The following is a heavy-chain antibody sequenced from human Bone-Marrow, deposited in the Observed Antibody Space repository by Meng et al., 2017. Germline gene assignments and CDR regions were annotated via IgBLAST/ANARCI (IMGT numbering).Heavy chain of an antibody. J-gene: IGHJ1*01. CDR2: INPNSGGT. V-gene: IGHV1-2*06. CDR1: GYTFTGYY. CDR3: ARGPFPWFGEPGDAEYFQH. D-gene: IGHD3-10*01. Sequence: ASVKVSCKASGYTFTGYYMHWVRQAPGQGLEWMGRINPNSGGTNYAQKFQGRVTMTRDTSISTAYMELSRLRSDDTAVYYCARGPFPWFGEPGDAEYFQHWGQGTLVTVSS.